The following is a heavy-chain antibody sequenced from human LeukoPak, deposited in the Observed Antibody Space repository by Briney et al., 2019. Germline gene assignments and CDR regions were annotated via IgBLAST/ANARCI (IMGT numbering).Heavy chain of an antibody. J-gene: IGHJ3*02. D-gene: IGHD5-24*01. CDR2: IKSKTDGGTT. V-gene: IGHV3-15*01. Sequence: GGSLRLSCAASGFTFSSYSMNWVRQAPGKGLEWVGRIKSKTDGGTTDYAAPVKGRFTISRDDSKNTLYLQMNSLKTEDTAVYYCTTEMAKGAFDIWGQGTMVTVSS. CDR1: GFTFSSYS. CDR3: TTEMAKGAFDI.